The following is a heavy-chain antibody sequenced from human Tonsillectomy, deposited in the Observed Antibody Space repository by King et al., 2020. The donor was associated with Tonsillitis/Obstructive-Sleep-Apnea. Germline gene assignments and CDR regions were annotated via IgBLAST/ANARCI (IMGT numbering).Heavy chain of an antibody. D-gene: IGHD3-10*01. CDR3: AREFDALDY. J-gene: IGHJ4*02. Sequence: VQLQQWGAGLLKPSATLSLTCAVYGGSFSGYYWSWIRQPPGKGLEWIGEIDHSGSTNYNPSLKSRVTISVDTSKNQFSLKLSSVTAADTAVYYCAREFDALDYWGQGTLVTVSS. V-gene: IGHV4-34*01. CDR2: IDHSGST. CDR1: GGSFSGYY.